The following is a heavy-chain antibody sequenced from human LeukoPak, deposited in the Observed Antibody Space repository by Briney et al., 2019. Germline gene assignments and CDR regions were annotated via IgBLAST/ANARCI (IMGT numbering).Heavy chain of an antibody. CDR1: GFTFSSYW. D-gene: IGHD1-26*01. V-gene: IGHV3-74*01. Sequence: GGSLRLSCAASGFTFSSYWMHWVRQAPGKGLVWVSRINSDGSSTSYADSVKGRFTISRDNAKNTLYLQLNSLRAEDTAVYYCARESVSYYVSDYWGQGTLVTVSS. J-gene: IGHJ4*02. CDR3: ARESVSYYVSDY. CDR2: INSDGSST.